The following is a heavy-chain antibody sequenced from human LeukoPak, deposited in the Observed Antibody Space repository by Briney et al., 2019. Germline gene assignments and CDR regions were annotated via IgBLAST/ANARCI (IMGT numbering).Heavy chain of an antibody. V-gene: IGHV4-38-2*02. CDR3: ARGMPYWRVGSSWYEFPRGPIDY. CDR1: AYSISSGFY. Sequence: PSETLSLTCTVSAYSISSGFYWGWIRQPPGKGLEWIGSIYHSGSTYYNPSLKSRVTISVDTSKNQFSLKLSSVTAADTAVYYCARGMPYWRVGSSWYEFPRGPIDYWGQGTLVTVSS. CDR2: IYHSGST. J-gene: IGHJ4*02. D-gene: IGHD6-13*01.